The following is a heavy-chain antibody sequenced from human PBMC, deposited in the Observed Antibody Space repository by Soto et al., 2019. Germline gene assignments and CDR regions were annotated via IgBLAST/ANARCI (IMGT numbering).Heavy chain of an antibody. CDR1: GFSLSTDGMC. J-gene: IGHJ4*02. CDR2: IDWEDDK. CDR3: ARAAFYYDVGGSYQGYYFGY. D-gene: IGHD3-22*01. Sequence: SGPTLVNPTQTLTLTCAFSGFSLSTDGMCVSWIRQPPGKALEWLALIDWEDDKYYNASLKTRLTISKDTSKSQVVLTLTNMDPEDTPSCDFARAAFYYDVGGSYQGYYFGYWGQGTLVPVSS. V-gene: IGHV2-70*01.